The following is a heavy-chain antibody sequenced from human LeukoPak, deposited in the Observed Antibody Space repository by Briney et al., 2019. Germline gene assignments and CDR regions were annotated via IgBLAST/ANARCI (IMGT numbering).Heavy chain of an antibody. V-gene: IGHV7-4-1*02. CDR2: INTNTGNP. J-gene: IGHJ5*02. CDR1: GYTFTSYA. Sequence: ASVKVSCKASGYTFTSYAMNWVRQAPGQGLEWMGWINTNTGNPTYAQGFTGRFVFSLDTSVSTAYLQISSLKAEDTAVYYCARLGYCSSTSCYKFANNWFDPWGQGTLVTVSS. D-gene: IGHD2-2*02. CDR3: ARLGYCSSTSCYKFANNWFDP.